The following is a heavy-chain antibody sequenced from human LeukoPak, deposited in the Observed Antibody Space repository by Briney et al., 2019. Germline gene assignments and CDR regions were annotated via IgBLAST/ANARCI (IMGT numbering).Heavy chain of an antibody. J-gene: IGHJ6*03. D-gene: IGHD1-26*01. CDR3: ARDGGGDRYSGSYYYYYYYMDV. CDR1: GYTFTGYY. Sequence: ASVKVSCKASGYTFTGYYMHWVRQAPGQGLEWMGIINPSGGSTSYAQKFQGRVTMTRDTSTSTVYMELSSLRSEDTAVYYCARDGGGDRYSGSYYYYYYYMDVWGKGTTVTVSS. V-gene: IGHV1-46*01. CDR2: INPSGGST.